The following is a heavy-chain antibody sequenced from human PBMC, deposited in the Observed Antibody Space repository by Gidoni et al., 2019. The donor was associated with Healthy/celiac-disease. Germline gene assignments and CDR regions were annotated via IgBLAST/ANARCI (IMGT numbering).Heavy chain of an antibody. Sequence: QVQLVQSGAEVKKPGASVKVSCKASGYTFTSYYMHWVGQAPGQGLEWMGIITPSGGSTSYAQKFQSRVTMTRDTTTSTCYMEMSSLRYEDTAVYYCARGKTGELHVDYWGQGTLVTVSS. CDR1: GYTFTSYY. V-gene: IGHV1-46*03. CDR3: ARGKTGELHVDY. CDR2: ITPSGGST. D-gene: IGHD1-26*01. J-gene: IGHJ4*02.